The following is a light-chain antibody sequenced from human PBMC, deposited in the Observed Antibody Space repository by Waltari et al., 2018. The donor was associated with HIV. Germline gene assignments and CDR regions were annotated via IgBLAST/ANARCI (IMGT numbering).Light chain of an antibody. J-gene: IGLJ1*01. CDR2: EVN. CDR3: SSYAGTNNLYV. V-gene: IGLV2-8*01. Sequence: QSALTPPPSASGSPGQSVTISCTGTSSDVGGYNYVSWYQQHPGKAPKLMIYEVNKRPSGVPDRFSGSKSGNTASLTVSGLQLDDEADYYCSSYAGTNNLYVFGTGTRVTV. CDR1: SSDVGGYNY.